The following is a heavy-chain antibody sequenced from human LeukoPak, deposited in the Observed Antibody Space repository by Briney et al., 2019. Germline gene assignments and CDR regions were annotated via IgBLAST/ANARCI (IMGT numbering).Heavy chain of an antibody. Sequence: SETLSLTCTVSGGSISSSSYYWSWIRQPPGKGLEWIGYIYYSGSTNYNPSLKSRVTISVDTSKNQFSLKLSSVTAADTAVYYCAREVGDYGGNGFDYWGQGTLVTVSS. CDR3: AREVGDYGGNGFDY. V-gene: IGHV4-61*01. J-gene: IGHJ4*02. CDR1: GGSISSSSYY. CDR2: IYYSGST. D-gene: IGHD4-23*01.